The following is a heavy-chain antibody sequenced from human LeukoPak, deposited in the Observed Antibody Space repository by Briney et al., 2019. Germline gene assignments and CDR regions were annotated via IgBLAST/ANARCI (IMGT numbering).Heavy chain of an antibody. CDR2: ISAYNGNT. Sequence: ASVKVSCKASGYTFTSYGISWVRQAPGQGLEGTGWISAYNGNTNYAQKLQGRVTMTTDTSTSTAYMELRSLRSDDTAVYYCARGSGFYYADDAFDIWGQGTMVTVSS. CDR1: GYTFTSYG. J-gene: IGHJ3*02. D-gene: IGHD3-10*01. V-gene: IGHV1-18*01. CDR3: ARGSGFYYADDAFDI.